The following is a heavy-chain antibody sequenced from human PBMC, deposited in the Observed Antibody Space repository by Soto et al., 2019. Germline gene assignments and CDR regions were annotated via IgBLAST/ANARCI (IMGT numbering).Heavy chain of an antibody. Sequence: QLHLVQSGAVVKKPGASVTVSCSASGYPVTAYYMHWVRQAPGRGLEWMGGINPATGAAKYTQTFQGRVNLAREPSQDDVFMEPVGPTSEDPAVFFWARGEGVGVARSAAFDMWGQGTLVTVSS. J-gene: IGHJ3*02. CDR3: ARGEGVGVARSAAFDM. V-gene: IGHV1-2*02. CDR2: INPATGAA. D-gene: IGHD3-3*01. CDR1: GYPVTAYY.